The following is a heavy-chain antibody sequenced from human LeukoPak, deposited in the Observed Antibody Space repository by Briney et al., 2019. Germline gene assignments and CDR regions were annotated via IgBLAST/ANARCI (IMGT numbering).Heavy chain of an antibody. D-gene: IGHD1-26*01. J-gene: IGHJ3*02. CDR2: TYYKSEWYN. CDR3: GRVDGGSYHRTFDI. CDR1: GDSISRNTIT. Sequence: SQTLSLTCAISGDSISRNTITWNWIRQSPSRGLEWLGRTYYKSEWYNDYAVSVKSRIIINPDTSMNQFSLQLSSVTPEDTAMYYCGRVDGGSYHRTFDIRGQGTMVTVSS. V-gene: IGHV6-1*01.